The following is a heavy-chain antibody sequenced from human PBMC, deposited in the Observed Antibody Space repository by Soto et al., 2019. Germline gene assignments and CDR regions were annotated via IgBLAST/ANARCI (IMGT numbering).Heavy chain of an antibody. J-gene: IGHJ4*02. Sequence: TSETLSLTCFVSRYSISSGYYWGWIRQPPGKGLEWIGSIFHGGTTYYNPSLKSRLTISVDTSKNQFSLTLSSVTAADTAVYYCARHADSSSYYYPFDYWGQGSLVTVSS. CDR2: IFHGGTT. CDR3: ARHADSSSYYYPFDY. V-gene: IGHV4-38-2*01. D-gene: IGHD3-22*01. CDR1: RYSISSGYY.